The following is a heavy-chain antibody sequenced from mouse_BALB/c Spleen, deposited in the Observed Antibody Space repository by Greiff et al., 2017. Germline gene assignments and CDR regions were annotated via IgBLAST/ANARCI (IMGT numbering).Heavy chain of an antibody. Sequence: QVQLQQSGAELMKPGASVKISCKATGYTFSSYWIEWVKQRPGHGLEWIGEILPGSGSTNYNEKFKGKATFTADTSSNTAYMQLSSLTSEDSAVYYCARAEVRRDAMDYWGQGTSVTVSS. D-gene: IGHD2-14*01. CDR1: GYTFSSYW. V-gene: IGHV1-9*01. J-gene: IGHJ4*01. CDR3: ARAEVRRDAMDY. CDR2: ILPGSGST.